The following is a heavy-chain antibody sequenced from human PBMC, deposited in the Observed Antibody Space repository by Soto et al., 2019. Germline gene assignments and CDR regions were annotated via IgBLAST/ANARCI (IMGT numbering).Heavy chain of an antibody. D-gene: IGHD6-13*01. CDR1: GFTFSRVS. V-gene: IGHV3-21*01. CDR3: ARDSRIAAAGDNWFDP. Sequence: GGSLRLSCEASGFTFSRVSMNWVRQVPGKGLEWVASISSGSSDTWYADSVKGRFTISRDNAKNSLYLQMNSLRDEDTAVYYCARDSRIAAAGDNWFDPWGQGTLVTVSS. CDR2: ISSGSSDT. J-gene: IGHJ5*02.